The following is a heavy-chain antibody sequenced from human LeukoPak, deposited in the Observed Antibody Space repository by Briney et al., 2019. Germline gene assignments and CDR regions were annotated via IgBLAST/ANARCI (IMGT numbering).Heavy chain of an antibody. V-gene: IGHV3-7*01. Sequence: GGSLRLSCAASGFTFSSYWMSWVRQAPGKGLEWVANIKQDGSAKYYVDSVEGRFTISRDSAKNSLYLQMNSLRAEDTAVYYCAKIYCTSTDCYYDYWGQGTLVTVSS. D-gene: IGHD2-2*01. CDR1: GFTFSSYW. CDR2: IKQDGSAK. J-gene: IGHJ4*02. CDR3: AKIYCTSTDCYYDY.